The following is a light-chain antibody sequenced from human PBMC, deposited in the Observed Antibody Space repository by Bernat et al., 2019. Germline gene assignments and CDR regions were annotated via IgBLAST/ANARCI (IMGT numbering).Light chain of an antibody. CDR3: SAWDASLSAWV. CDR1: IDNVGYQG. V-gene: IGLV10-54*01. CDR2: RNN. Sequence: QAGLTQPPSMSKGLRQTATLTFTGNIDNVGYQGAAWLQQHQGHPPKLLSYRNNLRPSGISERFSAARSGNTASLTITGLQPEDEADYYCSAWDASLSAWVFGGGTKLTVL. J-gene: IGLJ3*02.